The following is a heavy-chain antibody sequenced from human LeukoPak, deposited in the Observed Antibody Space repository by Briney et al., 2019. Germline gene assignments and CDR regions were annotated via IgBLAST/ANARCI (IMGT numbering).Heavy chain of an antibody. V-gene: IGHV3-30*03. CDR2: ISYDGSNK. Sequence: GGSLRLSCAASGFTFNSFGMHWVRQAPGKGLEWVAVISYDGSNKYFADSVKGRFTISRDNSKNTLYLQMNSLRAEDTAVYYCARGRGPVAGTAPGSNWGQGTLVTVSS. CDR3: ARGRGPVAGTAPGSN. J-gene: IGHJ4*02. D-gene: IGHD6-19*01. CDR1: GFTFNSFG.